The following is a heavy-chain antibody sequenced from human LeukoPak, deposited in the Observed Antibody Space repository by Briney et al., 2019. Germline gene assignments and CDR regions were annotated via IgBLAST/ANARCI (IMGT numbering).Heavy chain of an antibody. Sequence: PGGSLRLSCAASGFTFSIYAMSWVRQAPGKGLEWVSAISGGGGGTYYADSVKGRFTISRDNSKNTLYLQMNGLRAEETAVYYCAKDRGWYFDYWGQGTLVTLHS. CDR3: AKDRGWYFDY. J-gene: IGHJ4*02. D-gene: IGHD6-19*01. CDR2: ISGGGGGT. V-gene: IGHV3-23*01. CDR1: GFTFSIYA.